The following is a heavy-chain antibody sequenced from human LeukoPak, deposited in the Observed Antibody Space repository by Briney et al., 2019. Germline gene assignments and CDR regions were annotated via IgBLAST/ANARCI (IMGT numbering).Heavy chain of an antibody. D-gene: IGHD3-3*01. CDR1: GFTFSSYS. CDR2: ISSSSSTI. V-gene: IGHV3-48*01. J-gene: IGHJ4*02. CDR3: ARAGDFSFKD. Sequence: QTGGSLRLSCAASGFTFSSYSMNWVRQAPGKGLEWVSYISSSSSTISYADSVKGRFTISRDNAENSLYLQMNSLRAEDTAVYYCARAGDFSFKDWGQGTLVTVSS.